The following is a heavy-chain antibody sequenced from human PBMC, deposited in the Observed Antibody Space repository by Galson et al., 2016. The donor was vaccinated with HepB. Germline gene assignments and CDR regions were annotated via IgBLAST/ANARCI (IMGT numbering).Heavy chain of an antibody. D-gene: IGHD2-15*01. J-gene: IGHJ2*01. Sequence: SETLSLTCTVSGGSITSYYWTWIRQPPGKGLEWIGFTYNSGSPKYNPSLKSRVTISIDTSKNQFSLNLTSVTAADTAIYYCARDGLNCSGASCLLLRDWYFDLWGRGTLVTISS. CDR1: GGSITSYY. V-gene: IGHV4-59*01. CDR3: ARDGLNCSGASCLLLRDWYFDL. CDR2: TYNSGSP.